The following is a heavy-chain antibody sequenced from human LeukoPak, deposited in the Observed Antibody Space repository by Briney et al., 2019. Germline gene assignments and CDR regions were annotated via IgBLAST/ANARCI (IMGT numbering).Heavy chain of an antibody. D-gene: IGHD5-24*01. CDR3: ARGPDGYNSHFDY. CDR2: IYYDGSKK. V-gene: IGHV3-30-3*01. CDR1: GFTFSDYA. J-gene: IGHJ4*02. Sequence: PGGSLRLSCVASGFTFSDYAMHWVRQAPGKGLEWVAVIYYDGSKKYYADSVEGRFTISRDNSENTLYLHMKSLRVEDTAVYYCARGPDGYNSHFDYWGQGTLVTVSS.